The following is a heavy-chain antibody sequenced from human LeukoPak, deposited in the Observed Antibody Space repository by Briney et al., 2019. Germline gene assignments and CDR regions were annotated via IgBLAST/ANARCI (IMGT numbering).Heavy chain of an antibody. J-gene: IGHJ4*02. Sequence: PGRSLRLSCAASGFTFDDYAMHWVRQAPGKGLEWVSGISWNSGSIGYADSVKGRFTISRDNSKNTLYLQMNSLRAEDTAVYYCAKDDGMFDYWGQGTLVTVSS. CDR1: GFTFDDYA. CDR2: ISWNSGSI. D-gene: IGHD1-14*01. CDR3: AKDDGMFDY. V-gene: IGHV3-9*01.